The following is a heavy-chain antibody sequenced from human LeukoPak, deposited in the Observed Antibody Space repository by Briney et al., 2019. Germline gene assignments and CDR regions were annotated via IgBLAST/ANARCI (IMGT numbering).Heavy chain of an antibody. CDR2: IYYSGST. CDR3: ARLDCSPGSCYFDY. Sequence: PSETLSLTCTVSGGSISSGNYYWGWIRQPPGKGLEWLGNIYYSGSTYYNPSLKSRVTISVDTSKNQFSLNLISVPAADTAVYYCARLDCSPGSCYFDYWGQGTLVTVSS. D-gene: IGHD2-15*01. V-gene: IGHV4-39*01. CDR1: GGSISSGNYY. J-gene: IGHJ4*02.